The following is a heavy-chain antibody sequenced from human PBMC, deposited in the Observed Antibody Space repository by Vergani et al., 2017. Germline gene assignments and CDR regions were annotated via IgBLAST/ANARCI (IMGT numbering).Heavy chain of an antibody. CDR3: ARQGSAYYDVWGGYYCLGARDETNNWFDR. D-gene: IGHD3-3*01. V-gene: IGHV4-39*01. J-gene: IGHJ5*02. CDR1: GGSISSSSYY. Sequence: QLQLQGSGPGLVKPSETLSLTCTVSGGSISSSSYYWGWIRQPPGKGLEWIGSIYYSGSTYYNPSLKSRVTISVDTSKNQLSLKLSSVTAADTAVYYCARQGSAYYDVWGGYYCLGARDETNNWFDRWGQGTLVTVSS. CDR2: IYYSGST.